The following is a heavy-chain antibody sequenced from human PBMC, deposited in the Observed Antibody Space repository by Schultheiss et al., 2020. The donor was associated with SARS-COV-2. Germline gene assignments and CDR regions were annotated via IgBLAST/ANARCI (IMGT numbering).Heavy chain of an antibody. CDR3: AKRDLTYYYDSRSDAFDI. Sequence: GGSLRLSCAASGFTFSNAWMSWVRQAPGKGLEWVGRIKSKTDGGTTDYAAPVKGRFTISRDDSKNTLYLQMNSLKTEDTAVYYCAKRDLTYYYDSRSDAFDIWGQGTMVTVSS. CDR2: IKSKTDGGTT. V-gene: IGHV3-15*01. CDR1: GFTFSNAW. J-gene: IGHJ3*02. D-gene: IGHD3-22*01.